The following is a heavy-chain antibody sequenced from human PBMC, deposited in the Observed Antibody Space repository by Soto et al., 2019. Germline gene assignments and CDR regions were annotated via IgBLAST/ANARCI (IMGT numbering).Heavy chain of an antibody. CDR1: GGSISSYY. V-gene: IGHV4-59*08. J-gene: IGHJ4*02. D-gene: IGHD3-22*01. CDR3: ARQRNYDSSAYSPGVFDY. CDR2: IYNSGST. Sequence: QVQLQESGPGLVKPSETLSLTCTVSGGSISSYYWSWIRQPPGKGLEWIGYIYNSGSTNHNPSLKSRVPISIDTSKNQFSLTLRSAPAADTAVYYCARQRNYDSSAYSPGVFDYWGQGTLVTVSS.